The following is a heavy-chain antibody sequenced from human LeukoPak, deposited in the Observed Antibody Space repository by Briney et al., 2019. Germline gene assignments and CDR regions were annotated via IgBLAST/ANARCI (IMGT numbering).Heavy chain of an antibody. D-gene: IGHD1-7*01. Sequence: GASVKVSCKASGYTFTGYYMHWVRQAPGQGLEWMGWINPNSGGTNYAQKFQGRVTMTRDTSTSTVYMELSSLRSEDTAVYYCASVSETGTNNWFDPWGQGTLVTVSS. J-gene: IGHJ5*02. CDR2: INPNSGGT. V-gene: IGHV1-2*02. CDR3: ASVSETGTNNWFDP. CDR1: GYTFTGYY.